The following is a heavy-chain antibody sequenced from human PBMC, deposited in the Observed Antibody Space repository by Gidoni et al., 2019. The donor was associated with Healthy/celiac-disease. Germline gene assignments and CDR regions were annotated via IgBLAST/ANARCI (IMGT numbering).Heavy chain of an antibody. Sequence: QVQLVQSGAEEKKPGASVKVSCKASGYTFTRYAMHWVRQAPGQRLEWMGWINAGNGNTKYSQKFQGRVTITRDTSASTAYMELSSLRSEDTAVYYCARERGVLRFLEWSRNNWFDPWGQGTLVTVSS. CDR3: ARERGVLRFLEWSRNNWFDP. CDR1: GYTFTRYA. J-gene: IGHJ5*02. V-gene: IGHV1-3*05. D-gene: IGHD3-3*01. CDR2: INAGNGNT.